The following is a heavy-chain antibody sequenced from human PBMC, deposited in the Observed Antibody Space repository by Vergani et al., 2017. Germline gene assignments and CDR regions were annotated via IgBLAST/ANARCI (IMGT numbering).Heavy chain of an antibody. V-gene: IGHV4-31*03. D-gene: IGHD3-10*01. CDR3: ARGLLWFVEASGWFDP. J-gene: IGHJ5*02. CDR2: IYYSGST. Sequence: QVQLQESGPGLVKPSQTLSLTCTVSGGSISSGGYYWSWIRQHPGKGLEWIGYIYYSGSTYSNPSLKSRVTISVDTSKNQFSLNLSSVTAADTAVYYCARGLLWFVEASGWFDPWGQGTLVTVSS. CDR1: GGSISSGGYY.